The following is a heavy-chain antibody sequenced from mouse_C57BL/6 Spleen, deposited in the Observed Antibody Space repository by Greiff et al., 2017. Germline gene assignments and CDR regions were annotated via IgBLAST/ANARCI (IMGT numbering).Heavy chain of an antibody. J-gene: IGHJ4*01. CDR2: ISNLAYSI. D-gene: IGHD2-2*01. Sequence: EVQGVESGGGLVQPGGSLKLSCAASGFTFSDYGMAWVRQAPRKGPEWVAFISNLAYSIHYADTVTGRFTIPRENSKNTLSLEMISLRSEDTAMYYCARLGIYYGYDFYAMDYWGQGTSVTVSS. CDR3: ARLGIYYGYDFYAMDY. CDR1: GFTFSDYG. V-gene: IGHV5-15*01.